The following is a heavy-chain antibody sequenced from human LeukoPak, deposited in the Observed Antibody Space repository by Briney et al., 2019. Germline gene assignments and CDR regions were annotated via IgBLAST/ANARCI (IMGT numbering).Heavy chain of an antibody. CDR1: GGSISTSDYY. CDR3: GRITIFGVVDY. Sequence: PETLSLTCTVSGGSISTSDYYWTWIRQPPGKGLEWIGSVHYIGTTYSSPSLKSRVTMSVDPSKNQFSLKLTSVTAADTAVYYCGRITIFGVVDYWGQGTLVSVSS. D-gene: IGHD3-3*01. V-gene: IGHV4-39*01. J-gene: IGHJ4*02. CDR2: VHYIGTT.